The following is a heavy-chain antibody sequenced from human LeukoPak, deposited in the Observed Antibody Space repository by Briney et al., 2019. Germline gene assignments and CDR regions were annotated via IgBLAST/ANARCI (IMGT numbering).Heavy chain of an antibody. J-gene: IGHJ3*02. CDR3: AGGNSGYDLDAFDI. CDR2: INTNTGNP. Sequence: ASVTVSCKASGYTFTSYAMNWVRQAPGQGLEWMGWINTNTGNPTYAQGFTGRFAFSSDTSASTAYMQISSLKAEDTAVYYCAGGNSGYDLDAFDIWGQGTMGTGSS. V-gene: IGHV7-4-1*02. CDR1: GYTFTSYA. D-gene: IGHD5-12*01.